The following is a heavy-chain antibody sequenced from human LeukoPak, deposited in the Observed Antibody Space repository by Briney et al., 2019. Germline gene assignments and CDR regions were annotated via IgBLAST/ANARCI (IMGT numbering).Heavy chain of an antibody. J-gene: IGHJ4*02. CDR2: ISGSGGST. V-gene: IGHV3-23*01. Sequence: PGGSLRLSCAASGFTFSSYAMSWVRQAPGKGLEWVSAISGSGGSTYYADSMKGRFTISRDNSKNTLYLQMNSLRAEDTAVYYCAKSDCSSTSCYIVDYWGQGTLVTVSS. CDR1: GFTFSSYA. CDR3: AKSDCSSTSCYIVDY. D-gene: IGHD2-2*02.